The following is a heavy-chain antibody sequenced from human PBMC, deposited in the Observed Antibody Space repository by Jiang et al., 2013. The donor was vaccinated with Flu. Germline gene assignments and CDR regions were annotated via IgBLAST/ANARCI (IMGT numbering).Heavy chain of an antibody. CDR3: ARVDTMASYGMDV. CDR1: GGSISSSSYY. Sequence: GSGLVKPSETLSLTCTVSGGSISSSSYYWGWIRQPPGKGLEWIGSIYYFGSTYYNPSLKSRVTISVDTSKNQFSLKLSSVTAADTAVYYCARVDTMASYGMDVWGQGTTVTVSS. CDR2: IYYFGST. D-gene: IGHD3-10*01. J-gene: IGHJ6*02. V-gene: IGHV4-39*07.